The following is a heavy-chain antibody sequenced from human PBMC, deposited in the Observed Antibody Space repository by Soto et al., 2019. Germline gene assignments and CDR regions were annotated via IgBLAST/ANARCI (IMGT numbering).Heavy chain of an antibody. J-gene: IGHJ3*01. CDR1: EFTFRSYW. D-gene: IGHD1-7*01. Sequence: VQLVESGGGVVQPGRSLRLSCAASEFTFRSYWMHWVRQSPGKGLVWVSRISGDGSSTSYAYSVKGRFNISRDNAKNTMNLQKDSLRAEDTAVYYCARSLPGTYGAFDLWGQGTMVTVSS. V-gene: IGHV3-74*02. CDR3: ARSLPGTYGAFDL. CDR2: ISGDGSST.